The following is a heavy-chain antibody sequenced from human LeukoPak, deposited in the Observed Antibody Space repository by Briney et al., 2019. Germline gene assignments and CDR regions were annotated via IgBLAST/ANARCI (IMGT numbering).Heavy chain of an antibody. V-gene: IGHV4-38-2*02. CDR3: TRDRPVGDYVWGSYRYDDFDY. Sequence: KTSETLSLTCTVSGYSISSGYYWGWIRQPPGKGLEWIGSIYYSGNTYYNPSLKSRVTISVDTSKNQFSLKVSSVTAADTAVYYCTRDRPVGDYVWGSYRYDDFDYWGQGTLVTVSS. J-gene: IGHJ4*02. D-gene: IGHD3-16*02. CDR2: IYYSGNT. CDR1: GYSISSGYY.